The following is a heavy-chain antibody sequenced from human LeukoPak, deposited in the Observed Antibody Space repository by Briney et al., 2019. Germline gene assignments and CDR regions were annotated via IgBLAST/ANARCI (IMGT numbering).Heavy chain of an antibody. CDR1: GGSISSYY. V-gene: IGHV4-59*01. D-gene: IGHD2-2*01. CDR3: ARIGYCSSTSCLDY. CDR2: IYYSGST. Sequence: SETLSLTCTVSGGSISSYYWSWIRQPPGKGLEWIGYIYYSGSTNYNPSLKSRVTISVDTSKNQFSLKLSSVTAADTAVYYCARIGYCSSTSCLDYWGQGTLVTVSS. J-gene: IGHJ4*02.